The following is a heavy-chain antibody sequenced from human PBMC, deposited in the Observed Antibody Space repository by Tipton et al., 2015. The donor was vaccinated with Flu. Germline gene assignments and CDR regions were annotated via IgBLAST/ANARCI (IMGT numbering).Heavy chain of an antibody. V-gene: IGHV4-59*08. CDR2: IHYSGSA. D-gene: IGHD2-21*01. CDR1: VGSVTTFY. J-gene: IGHJ3*02. CDR3: ARLTRGGDCPAFDI. Sequence: GLVKPSETLSLTCKVSVGSVTTFYWSWVRQPPGKGLEWIGYIHYSGSANYNPSLKSRVTISLDTSKKQFSLKLNSMTAADTAVYYCARLTRGGDCPAFDIWGQGTRVTVSS.